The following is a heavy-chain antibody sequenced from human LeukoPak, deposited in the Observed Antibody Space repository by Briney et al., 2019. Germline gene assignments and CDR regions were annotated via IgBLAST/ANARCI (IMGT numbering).Heavy chain of an antibody. D-gene: IGHD5-24*01. CDR1: GGSISTYY. CDR2: INHSGST. CDR3: ARRTDDYWYFDL. V-gene: IGHV4-34*01. Sequence: SETLSLTCTVSGGSISTYYWSWIRQPPGKGLEWIGEINHSGSTNYNPSLKSRVTISVDTSKNQFSLKLSSVTAADTAVYYCARRTDDYWYFDLWGRGTLVTVSS. J-gene: IGHJ2*01.